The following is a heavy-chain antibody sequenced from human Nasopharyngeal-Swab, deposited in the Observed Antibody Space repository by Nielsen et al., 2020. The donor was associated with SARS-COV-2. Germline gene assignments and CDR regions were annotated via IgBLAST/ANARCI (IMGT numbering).Heavy chain of an antibody. Sequence: GGSLRLSCAASGFTFSSYEMNWVCQAPGKGLEWVSYISSSGSTIYYADSVKGRFTISRDNAKNSLYLQMNSLRAEDTAVYYCASLPQRSGFYYYYGMDVWGQGTTVTVSS. D-gene: IGHD3-10*01. CDR2: ISSSGSTI. CDR1: GFTFSSYE. V-gene: IGHV3-48*03. CDR3: ASLPQRSGFYYYYGMDV. J-gene: IGHJ6*02.